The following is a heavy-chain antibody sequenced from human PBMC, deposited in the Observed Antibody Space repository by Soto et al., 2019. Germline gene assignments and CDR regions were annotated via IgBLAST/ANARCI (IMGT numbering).Heavy chain of an antibody. Sequence: EVQLVESGGGLVQPGGSLRLSCAASGFTFSLYSMSWVRQAPGKGLERVSYISRSSTGIHYADSVKGRFTISRDDATNSMHMQMNNLRDGDTAVYYCARAVTWGLDVWGQGTTVSISS. CDR3: ARAVTWGLDV. V-gene: IGHV3-48*02. CDR2: ISRSSTGI. J-gene: IGHJ6*02. CDR1: GFTFSLYS. D-gene: IGHD3-10*01.